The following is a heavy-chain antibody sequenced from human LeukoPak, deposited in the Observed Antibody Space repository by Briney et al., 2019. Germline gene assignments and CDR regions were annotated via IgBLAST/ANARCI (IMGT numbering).Heavy chain of an antibody. CDR2: INWNGGST. CDR3: ARDPDSSGYSSSFDI. J-gene: IGHJ3*02. Sequence: GGSLRLSCAASGFTFDDYGMSWVRQAPGKGLEWVSGINWNGGSTGYADSVKGRFTISRDNAKNSLYLQMNSLRAEDTALYYCARDPDSSGYSSSFDIWGQGTMVTVSS. V-gene: IGHV3-20*04. D-gene: IGHD6-19*01. CDR1: GFTFDDYG.